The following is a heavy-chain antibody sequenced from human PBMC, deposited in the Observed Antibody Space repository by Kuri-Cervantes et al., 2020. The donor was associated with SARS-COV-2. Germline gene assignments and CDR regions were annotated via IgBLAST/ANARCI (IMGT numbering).Heavy chain of an antibody. J-gene: IGHJ5*02. CDR2: IYTSGIT. CDR1: GGSISSYY. Sequence: LRLPCTVSGGSISSYYWSWIGQPAGKGLEWIGRIYTSGITNYNPSLKSRVTISVDTSKNQFCLKLSSVTAADTAVYYCARDPNANHNNWFDPLGQGALVTVSS. CDR3: ARDPNANHNNWFDP. V-gene: IGHV4-4*07. D-gene: IGHD4/OR15-4a*01.